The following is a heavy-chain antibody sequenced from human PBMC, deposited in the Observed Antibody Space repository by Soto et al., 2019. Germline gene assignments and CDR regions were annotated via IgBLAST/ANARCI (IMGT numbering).Heavy chain of an antibody. D-gene: IGHD4-17*01. V-gene: IGHV4-59*01. CDR3: AREVPLDVYGDSLGYYYYYMDV. J-gene: IGHJ6*03. CDR2: IYYSGST. CDR1: GGSISSYY. Sequence: SETLSLTCTVSGGSISSYYWSWIRQPPGKGLEWIGYIYYSGSTNYNPSLKSRVTISVDTSKNQFSLKLSSVTAADTAVYYCAREVPLDVYGDSLGYYYYYMDVWGKGTTVTVSS.